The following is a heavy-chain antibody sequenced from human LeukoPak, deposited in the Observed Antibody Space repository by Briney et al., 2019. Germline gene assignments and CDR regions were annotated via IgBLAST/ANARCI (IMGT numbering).Heavy chain of an antibody. CDR3: ARGVDTAMVPYYYYYMDV. J-gene: IGHJ6*03. V-gene: IGHV1-2*02. CDR2: INPNSGGT. Sequence: GASVKVSCKASGYTFTGYYMHWVRQAPGQGLEWMGWINPNSGGTNYAQNFQGRVTMTGDTSISTAYMELSRLRSDDTAVYYCARGVDTAMVPYYYYYMDVWGKGTTVTVSS. CDR1: GYTFTGYY. D-gene: IGHD5-18*01.